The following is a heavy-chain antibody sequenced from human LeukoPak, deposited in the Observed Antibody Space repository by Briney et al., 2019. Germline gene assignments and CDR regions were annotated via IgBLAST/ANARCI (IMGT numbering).Heavy chain of an antibody. Sequence: SETLSLTCTVSGYSISSGYYWGWIRQPPGKGLEWIGSIYHSGSTYYNPSLKSRVTISVDTSKNQFSLKLSSVTAADTAVYYCARIYYDFWSGYYTPRYFDYWDQGTLVTVSS. CDR1: GYSISSGYY. D-gene: IGHD3-3*01. CDR2: IYHSGST. J-gene: IGHJ4*02. CDR3: ARIYYDFWSGYYTPRYFDY. V-gene: IGHV4-38-2*02.